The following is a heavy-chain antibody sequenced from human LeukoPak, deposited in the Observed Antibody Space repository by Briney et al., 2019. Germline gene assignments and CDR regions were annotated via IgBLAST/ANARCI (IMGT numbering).Heavy chain of an antibody. D-gene: IGHD5-24*01. J-gene: IGHJ5*02. CDR2: IKQDRSEK. CDR3: AKTCPERWLQLGNCFDP. CDR1: GFTFTNYW. Sequence: SGGSLRLSCAASGFTFTNYWMSWVRQAPGKGLELVANIKQDRSEKYYVDSVKGRFTISRDNAKNSLYLQMNSLRAEDTAVYYCAKTCPERWLQLGNCFDPWGQGTLVTVSS. V-gene: IGHV3-7*01.